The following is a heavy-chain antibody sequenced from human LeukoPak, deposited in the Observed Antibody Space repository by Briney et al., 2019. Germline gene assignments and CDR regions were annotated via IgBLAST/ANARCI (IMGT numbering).Heavy chain of an antibody. Sequence: PGGSLRLSCAASGFTFSRSWMSWVRQAPGKGLEWVANIKQDGNEKYYVDSVKGRFTISRDNGKNSLYLQMNSLRVEDTAVYFCARPPDLYSSAYFRFPKWGQGTLVTVSS. V-gene: IGHV3-7*01. CDR2: IKQDGNEK. D-gene: IGHD3-22*01. CDR3: ARPPDLYSSAYFRFPK. CDR1: GFTFSRSW. J-gene: IGHJ4*02.